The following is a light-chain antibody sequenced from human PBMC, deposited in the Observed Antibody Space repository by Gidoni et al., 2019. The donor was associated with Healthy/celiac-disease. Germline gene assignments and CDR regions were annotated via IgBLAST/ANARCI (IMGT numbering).Light chain of an antibody. CDR3: QQYNSYLLT. V-gene: IGKV1-5*01. CDR2: DAS. CDR1: QSISSW. J-gene: IGKJ4*01. Sequence: DIQMTQSPSTLSASVGDRVNITCRASQSISSWLAWYQQKPGKAPKLLIYDASSLESGVPSRFSGSGSGTEFTLTISSLQHDDFATYYCQQYNSYLLTFGGGTKVEIK.